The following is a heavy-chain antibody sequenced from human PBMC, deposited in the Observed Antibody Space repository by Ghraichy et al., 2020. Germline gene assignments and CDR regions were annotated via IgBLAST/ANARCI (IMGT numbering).Heavy chain of an antibody. CDR3: AKDPRWRAVTSAAPGFDY. CDR1: GFSFSDYA. CDR2: MSYDGNWK. J-gene: IGHJ4*02. D-gene: IGHD4-17*01. V-gene: IGHV3-30*18. Sequence: GGSLRLSCTASGFSFSDYALHWVRQAPGKGLEWVSVMSYDGNWKYYTDSVKGRFAISRDISKNTLYLQMNSLRVEDTAVYHCAKDPRWRAVTSAAPGFDYWGPGTLVTVSS.